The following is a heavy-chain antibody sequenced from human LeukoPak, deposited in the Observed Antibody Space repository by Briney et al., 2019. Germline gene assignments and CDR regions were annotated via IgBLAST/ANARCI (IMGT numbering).Heavy chain of an antibody. CDR1: GFTFSSYS. CDR3: ARAGVHYYASSGTDVFDI. D-gene: IGHD3-22*01. V-gene: IGHV3-21*01. J-gene: IGHJ3*02. CDR2: ISSSSRNI. Sequence: GGSLRLSCAVYGFTFSSYSMNWVRQAPGKGLEWVSSISSSSRNIFYADSLKGRFTISRDNAKNSLYLQMNSLRAEDTAVYYCARAGVHYYASSGTDVFDIWGQGTMVTVSS.